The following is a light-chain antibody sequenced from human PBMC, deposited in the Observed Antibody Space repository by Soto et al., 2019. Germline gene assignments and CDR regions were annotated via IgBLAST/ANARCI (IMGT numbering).Light chain of an antibody. CDR1: SSDVGGYNY. Sequence: ALTQPASVSGSPGQSITISCTGTSSDVGGYNYVSWYQQHPGKAPKLMIYDVSSRPSGVSYRFSGSKSGNTASLTISGLQAEDEADYYCSLYTSSNTRYVFGTGTKVTVL. CDR3: SLYTSSNTRYV. V-gene: IGLV2-14*01. CDR2: DVS. J-gene: IGLJ1*01.